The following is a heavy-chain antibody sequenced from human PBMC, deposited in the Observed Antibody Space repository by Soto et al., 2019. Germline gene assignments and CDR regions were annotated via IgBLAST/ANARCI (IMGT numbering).Heavy chain of an antibody. J-gene: IGHJ1*01. CDR1: GYTFTNYY. D-gene: IGHD3-16*01. CDR3: PREFGEMISHTYSRGSGF. CDR2: INPSSGNT. Sequence: ASVKASCKASGYTFTNYYMHWVRQAPGQGLEWMGIINPSSGNTTYAQKCQARLTTTRDTPTITVPLELVSLTPEDTAVYYCPREFGEMISHTYSRGSGFWGLGTLVTVSS. V-gene: IGHV1-46*01.